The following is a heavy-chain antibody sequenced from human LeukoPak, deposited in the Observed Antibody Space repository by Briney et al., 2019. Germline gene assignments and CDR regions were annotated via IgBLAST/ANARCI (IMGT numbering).Heavy chain of an antibody. CDR2: IIPILGIA. CDR1: GGTFSSYA. CDR3: AREPYYDSERYFDY. V-gene: IGHV1-69*04. J-gene: IGHJ4*02. D-gene: IGHD3-22*01. Sequence: GASVKVSCKASGGTFSSYAISWVRQAPGQGLEWMGRIIPILGIANYAQKFQGRVTITADKSTSTAYMELSSLRSEDTAVYYCAREPYYDSERYFDYGGQGTLVTVSS.